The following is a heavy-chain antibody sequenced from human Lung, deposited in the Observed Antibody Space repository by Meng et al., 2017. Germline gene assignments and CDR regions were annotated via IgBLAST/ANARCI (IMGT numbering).Heavy chain of an antibody. CDR2: INPKSGDT. Sequence: QVRLGHSGAEVNKPGASVNVSGKASGYTFPDYWLHWVRRAPGQGLEWMGRINPKSGDTHYAQRFQGRVTMTGDTSISTAYMELSGLRSDDTAMYYCARDEDISAAGKLFGDYWGQGTLVTVSS. D-gene: IGHD6-13*01. CDR1: GYTFPDYW. J-gene: IGHJ4*02. CDR3: ARDEDISAAGKLFGDY. V-gene: IGHV1-2*06.